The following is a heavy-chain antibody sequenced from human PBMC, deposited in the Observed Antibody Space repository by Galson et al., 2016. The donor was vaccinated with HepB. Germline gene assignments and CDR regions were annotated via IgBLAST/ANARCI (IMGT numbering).Heavy chain of an antibody. D-gene: IGHD5-24*01. CDR2: IIPVFGTT. CDR1: GGTFSGYA. J-gene: IGHJ6*02. V-gene: IGHV1-69*13. Sequence: SVKVSCKASGGTFSGYAVAWVRQAPGQGLEWMGGIIPVFGTTDYAQKFQGRVTITADESTSTAYMELSSLRSEDTAVYYCARVRDGYNKYYHYGLDVWGQGTTVTVSS. CDR3: ARVRDGYNKYYHYGLDV.